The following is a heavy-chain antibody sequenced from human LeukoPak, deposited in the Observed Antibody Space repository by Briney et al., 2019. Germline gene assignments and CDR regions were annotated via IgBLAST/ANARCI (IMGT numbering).Heavy chain of an antibody. CDR2: ISYDGSIN. V-gene: IGHV3-30*04. Sequence: PGRSLRLSCAASGFTFNSYAVHWVRQAPGKGLEWVAVISYDGSINFYSASVKRRFTISRDNSKNTLYLQMNSLRADDTALYFCARDRRYCSGGSCYFDYFFDYWGQGTLVTVSS. J-gene: IGHJ4*02. CDR1: GFTFNSYA. D-gene: IGHD2-15*01. CDR3: ARDRRYCSGGSCYFDYFFDY.